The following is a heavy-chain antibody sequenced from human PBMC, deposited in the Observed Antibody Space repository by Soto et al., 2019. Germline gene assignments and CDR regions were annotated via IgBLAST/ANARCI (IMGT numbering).Heavy chain of an antibody. Sequence: GESLKISCKGSGYSFTSYWISWVRQMPGKGLEWMGRIDPSDSDTNYSPSFQGHVTISAGKSISTAYLQWSSLKASDTAMYYCARHSATTVVTLGYYYGMDVWGQGTTVTVSS. CDR1: GYSFTSYW. CDR3: ARHSATTVVTLGYYYGMDV. D-gene: IGHD4-17*01. V-gene: IGHV5-10-1*01. CDR2: IDPSDSDT. J-gene: IGHJ6*02.